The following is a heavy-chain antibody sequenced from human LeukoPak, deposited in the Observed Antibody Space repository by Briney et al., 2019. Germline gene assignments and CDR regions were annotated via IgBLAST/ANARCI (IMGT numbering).Heavy chain of an antibody. D-gene: IGHD3-22*01. J-gene: IGHJ4*02. V-gene: IGHV3-48*03. Sequence: PGGSLRLSCAASGFTFSSYEMNWVRQAPGKGLEWVSYISSSGSTIYYADSVKGRFTISRDNAKNSLYLQMNSLRAEDTAVYYCARETYYYDSSAPYWGQGTLVTVSS. CDR1: GFTFSSYE. CDR2: ISSSGSTI. CDR3: ARETYYYDSSAPY.